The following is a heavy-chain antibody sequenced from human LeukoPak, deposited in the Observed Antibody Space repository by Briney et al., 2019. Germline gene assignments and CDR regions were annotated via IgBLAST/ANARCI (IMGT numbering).Heavy chain of an antibody. J-gene: IGHJ4*02. D-gene: IGHD3-22*01. CDR2: IYYSGST. Sequence: SETLSLTCTVSGGSISSYYWSWIRQPPGKGLEWIGYIYYSGSTNYNPSLKSRVTISVDTSKNQFSLKLSSVTAADTAVYYCAREGDSSGYYYTLLDYWGQGTLVTVSS. CDR3: AREGDSSGYYYTLLDY. CDR1: GGSISSYY. V-gene: IGHV4-59*12.